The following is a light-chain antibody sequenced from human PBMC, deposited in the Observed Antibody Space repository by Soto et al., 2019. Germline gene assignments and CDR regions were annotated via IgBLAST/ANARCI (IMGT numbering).Light chain of an antibody. J-gene: IGLJ1*01. CDR2: EVS. V-gene: IGLV2-14*01. Sequence: QSALTQPASVSGSPGQSITISCTGTSSDVGTYNYFSWYQHHPGKAPKLIIYEVSNRPSGVSNRFSGSKSGSTASLTISGLQAEDEADYHCTSYTRDTALVFGTGTKLTVL. CDR1: SSDVGTYNY. CDR3: TSYTRDTALV.